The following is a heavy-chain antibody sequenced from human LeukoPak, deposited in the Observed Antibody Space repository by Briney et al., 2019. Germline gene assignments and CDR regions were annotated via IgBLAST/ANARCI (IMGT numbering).Heavy chain of an antibody. CDR3: ARDTGYWYFDL. Sequence: SETLSLTCTVSGGSISSYYWSWIRQPPGKGLEWIGYIYYSGSTNYNPSLKSRVTISVDTSKNQFSLKLSSVTAADTAVYYCARDTGYWYFDLWGRGTLVTVSS. V-gene: IGHV4-59*01. D-gene: IGHD4-17*01. J-gene: IGHJ2*01. CDR2: IYYSGST. CDR1: GGSISSYY.